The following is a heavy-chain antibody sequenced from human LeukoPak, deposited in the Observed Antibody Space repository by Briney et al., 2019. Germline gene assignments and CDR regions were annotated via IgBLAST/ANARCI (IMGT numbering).Heavy chain of an antibody. D-gene: IGHD2-2*01. V-gene: IGHV1-69*13. CDR1: GGTFSSYA. CDR3: ARECSTSCYMDV. Sequence: SVKVSCKASGGTFSSYAISWVRQAPGQGLEWMGGIIPIFGTANYAQKFQGRVAITADESTSTAYMELSSLRSEDTAVYYCARECSTSCYMDVWGKGTTVTVSS. J-gene: IGHJ6*03. CDR2: IIPIFGTA.